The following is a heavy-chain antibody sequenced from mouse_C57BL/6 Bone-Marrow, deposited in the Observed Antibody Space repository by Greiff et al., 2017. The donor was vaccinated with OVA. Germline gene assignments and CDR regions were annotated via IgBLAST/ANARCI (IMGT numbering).Heavy chain of an antibody. J-gene: IGHJ3*01. Sequence: EVQLVESGGGLVQSGRSLRLSCATSGFTFSDFYMEWVRQAPGKGLEWIAASRNKANDYTTEYSASVKGRFIVSRDTSQSILYLQMNALRAADTAIYYCARDHLLLRSWFADWGQGTLVTVSA. V-gene: IGHV7-1*01. D-gene: IGHD1-1*01. CDR2: SRNKANDYTT. CDR1: GFTFSDFY. CDR3: ARDHLLLRSWFAD.